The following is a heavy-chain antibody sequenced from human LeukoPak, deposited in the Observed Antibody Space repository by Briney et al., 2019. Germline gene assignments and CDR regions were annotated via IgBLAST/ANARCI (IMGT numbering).Heavy chain of an antibody. Sequence: SETLSLTCAVYGGSFSGYYWSWIRQPPGKGLEWIGEINHSGSTNYNPSLKSRVTISVDTSKNQFSLKLSSVTAADTAVYYCARETPGITIFGVVKSYYYYMDVWGKGTTVTVSS. CDR1: GGSFSGYY. J-gene: IGHJ6*03. D-gene: IGHD3-3*01. V-gene: IGHV4-34*01. CDR2: INHSGST. CDR3: ARETPGITIFGVVKSYYYYMDV.